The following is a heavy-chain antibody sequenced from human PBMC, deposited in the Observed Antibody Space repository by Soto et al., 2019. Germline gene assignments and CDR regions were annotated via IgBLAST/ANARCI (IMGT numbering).Heavy chain of an antibody. CDR2: INSDGSST. D-gene: IGHD3-3*01. CDR1: GFTFSSYW. Sequence: EVQLVESGGGLVQPGGSLRLSCAASGFTFSSYWLDWVRQAPGKGLVWVSRINSDGSSTSYADSVKGRFTISRDNAKNTLYLQMNSLRAEDTAVYHCARGFQGICDYWGQGTLVTVAS. V-gene: IGHV3-74*01. CDR3: ARGFQGICDY. J-gene: IGHJ4*02.